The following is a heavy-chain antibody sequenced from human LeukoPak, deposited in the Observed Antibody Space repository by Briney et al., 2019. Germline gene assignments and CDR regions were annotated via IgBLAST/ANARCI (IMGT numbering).Heavy chain of an antibody. CDR3: AREPPTYGSGVSDY. V-gene: IGHV4-38-2*02. J-gene: IGHJ4*02. Sequence: SETLSLTCTVSGYSISSGYYWGWIRQPPGKGLEWIGSIYHSGSTYYNPSLKSRVTISVDTSKNQFSLKLSSVTAADTAVYYCAREPPTYGSGVSDYWGQGTLVTVSS. CDR2: IYHSGST. D-gene: IGHD3-10*01. CDR1: GYSISSGYY.